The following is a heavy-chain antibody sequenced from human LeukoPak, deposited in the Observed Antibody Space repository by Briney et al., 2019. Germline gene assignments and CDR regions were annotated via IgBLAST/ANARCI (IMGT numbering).Heavy chain of an antibody. D-gene: IGHD6-25*01. Sequence: GGSLRLSCAASGFTFSSYGMSWVRQAPGKGLQWVSAITATADVTYYTDAVKGRFIISRDNSKNTLYLQMNSLRVDDTAMYYCARGSSADKYWGQGTLAAVSS. V-gene: IGHV3-23*01. J-gene: IGHJ4*02. CDR3: ARGSSADKY. CDR1: GFTFSSYG. CDR2: ITATADVT.